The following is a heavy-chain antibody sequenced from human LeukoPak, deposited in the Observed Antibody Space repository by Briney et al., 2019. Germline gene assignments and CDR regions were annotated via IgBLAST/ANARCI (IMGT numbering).Heavy chain of an antibody. Sequence: GGSLRLSCAGSGFTFSSNWMSWVRQAPGKGLEWVANIKQDGSEKYYADSVKGRFTISRDNSKNTLYLQMNSLRAEDTAVYYCAIMAAWDDAFDIWGQGTMVTVSS. J-gene: IGHJ3*02. D-gene: IGHD2-8*01. V-gene: IGHV3-7*01. CDR2: IKQDGSEK. CDR1: GFTFSSNW. CDR3: AIMAAWDDAFDI.